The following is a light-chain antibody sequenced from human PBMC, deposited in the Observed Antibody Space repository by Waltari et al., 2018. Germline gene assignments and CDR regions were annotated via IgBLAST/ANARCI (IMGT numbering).Light chain of an antibody. J-gene: IGLJ2*01. CDR2: NDS. CDR3: QVWDTSSDHVV. V-gene: IGLV3-21*04. CDR1: NIGSKS. Sequence: SYVLTQAPSVSVAPGKTARITCGGNNIGSKSVHWYQQKPGQAPVLVIYNDSDRPSGIPDRFSGSNAGNTATLAISRVEGGDEADYYCQVWDTSSDHVVFGGGTKLTVL.